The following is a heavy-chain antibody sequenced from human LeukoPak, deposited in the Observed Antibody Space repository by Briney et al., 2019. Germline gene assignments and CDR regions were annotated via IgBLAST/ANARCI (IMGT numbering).Heavy chain of an antibody. V-gene: IGHV3-48*01. CDR3: AILIDY. J-gene: IGHJ4*02. Sequence: GVSLRLSCAASGFTFSSYSMNWVRQAPGKGLEWVSYISSSSTIYYADSVKGRFTISRDNAKNSLYLQMNSLRAEDTAVYYCAILIDYWGQGTLATVSS. CDR2: ISSSSTI. CDR1: GFTFSSYS. D-gene: IGHD3-16*01.